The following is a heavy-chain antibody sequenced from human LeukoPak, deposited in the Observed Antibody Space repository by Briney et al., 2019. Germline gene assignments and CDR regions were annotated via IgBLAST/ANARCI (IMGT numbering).Heavy chain of an antibody. Sequence: KTSETLSLTCTVSGGFISSSSYYWGWIRQPPGRVLEWIGSIYYSGSTYYNPSLKSRVTVSVDTSKNQFSLKLSSVTAVDTAVYYVARSRTYYYDISDYDNWGQGTLVTVSS. D-gene: IGHD3-22*01. CDR2: IYYSGST. CDR1: GGFISSSSYY. J-gene: IGHJ4*02. V-gene: IGHV4-39*01. CDR3: ARSRTYYYDISDYDN.